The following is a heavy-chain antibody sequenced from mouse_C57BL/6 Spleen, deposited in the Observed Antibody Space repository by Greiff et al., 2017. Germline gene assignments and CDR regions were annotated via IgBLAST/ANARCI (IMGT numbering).Heavy chain of an antibody. J-gene: IGHJ2*01. CDR1: GYSITSGYY. D-gene: IGHD1-1*01. CDR2: ISYDGSN. CDR3: ARIGGSSHYFDY. Sequence: DVQLQESGPGLVKPSQSLSLTCSVTGYSITSGYYWNWIRQFPGNKLEWMGYISYDGSNNYNPSLKNRISITRDTSKNQFFLKLNSVTTEDTATYYCARIGGSSHYFDYWGQGTTLTVSS. V-gene: IGHV3-6*01.